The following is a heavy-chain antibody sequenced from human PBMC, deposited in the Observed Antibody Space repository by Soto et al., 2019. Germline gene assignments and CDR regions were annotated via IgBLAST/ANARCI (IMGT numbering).Heavy chain of an antibody. CDR1: GGSISSYY. D-gene: IGHD3-9*01. Sequence: SETLSLTCTVSGGSISSYYWSWIRQPPGKGLEWIGYIYYSGSTNYNPSLKSRVTISVDTSKNQFSLKLSSVTAADTAVYYCARGYFDWKDYYYYGMDVWGQGTTVTVSS. J-gene: IGHJ6*02. CDR2: IYYSGST. CDR3: ARGYFDWKDYYYYGMDV. V-gene: IGHV4-59*01.